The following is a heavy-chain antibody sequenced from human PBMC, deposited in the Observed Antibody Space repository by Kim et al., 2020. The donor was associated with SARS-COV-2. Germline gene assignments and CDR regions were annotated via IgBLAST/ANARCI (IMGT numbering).Heavy chain of an antibody. Sequence: ASVKVSCKASGYIFTTFEVNWVRQATGQGLEWMGWMNPDSGDTGYAQKFQGRVTMTRNTSTGTAYLELSSLRSEDTAVYYCARDPGGNCTGGSCYSGWFDPWGQGTLVTVSS. CDR3: ARDPGGNCTGGSCYSGWFDP. D-gene: IGHD2-15*01. CDR2: MNPDSGDT. J-gene: IGHJ5*02. CDR1: GYIFTTFE. V-gene: IGHV1-8*01.